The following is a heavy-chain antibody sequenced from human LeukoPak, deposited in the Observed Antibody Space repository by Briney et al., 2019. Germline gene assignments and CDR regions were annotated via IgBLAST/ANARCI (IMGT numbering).Heavy chain of an antibody. Sequence: SETLSLTCAVYGGSFSGYYWSWIRQPPGKGLEWIGEINHSGSTNYNPSLKSRVTISVDTSKNQFSLRLNSVTAADTSVYYCVKHTQWVIRADYWGQGILVTVSS. CDR3: VKHTQWVIRADY. D-gene: IGHD6-19*01. CDR2: INHSGST. V-gene: IGHV4-34*01. CDR1: GGSFSGYY. J-gene: IGHJ4*02.